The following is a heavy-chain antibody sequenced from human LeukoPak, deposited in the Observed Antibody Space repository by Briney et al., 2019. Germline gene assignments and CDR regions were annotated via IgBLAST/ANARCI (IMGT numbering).Heavy chain of an antibody. CDR2: FDPEDGEI. CDR1: GYTLTELS. J-gene: IGHJ4*02. Sequence: GASVKVFCKVSGYTLTELSMHWARQAPGKGLEWMGGFDPEDGEIIYAQKFQGRVTMTEDTSTDTAYMELSSLRSEDTAVYYCTTEDIVATIFDYWGQETLVTVSS. V-gene: IGHV1-24*01. D-gene: IGHD5-12*01. CDR3: TTEDIVATIFDY.